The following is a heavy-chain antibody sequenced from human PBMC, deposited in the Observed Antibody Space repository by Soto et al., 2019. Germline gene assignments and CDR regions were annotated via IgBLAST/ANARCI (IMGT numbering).Heavy chain of an antibody. CDR3: ARDCSGGSCYSNSFDP. CDR1: GYTFTSYD. CDR2: MNPNSGNT. J-gene: IGHJ5*02. D-gene: IGHD2-15*01. Sequence: QVQLVQSGAEVKKPGASVKVSCKASGYTFTSYDINWVRQATGQGLEWMGWMNPNSGNTGYAQKFQGRVTMTRNTSISTAYMDLSSLRSEDTAVYYCARDCSGGSCYSNSFDPWGQGTLVTVSS. V-gene: IGHV1-8*01.